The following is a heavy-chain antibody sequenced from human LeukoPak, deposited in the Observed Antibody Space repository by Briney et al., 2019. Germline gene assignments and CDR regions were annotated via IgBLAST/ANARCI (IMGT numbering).Heavy chain of an antibody. CDR3: ARATYSGTSCFGY. CDR2: IYYSGST. J-gene: IGHJ4*02. D-gene: IGHD1-26*01. Sequence: KPSETLSLTCSVSGGSIRPYYWSWIRQPPGKGLEWIGYIYYSGSTNYNPSLKSRVTISVDTSKNQFSLKLSSVTAADTAVYYCARATYSGTSCFGYWGQGTLVTVSS. CDR1: GGSIRPYY. V-gene: IGHV4-59*01.